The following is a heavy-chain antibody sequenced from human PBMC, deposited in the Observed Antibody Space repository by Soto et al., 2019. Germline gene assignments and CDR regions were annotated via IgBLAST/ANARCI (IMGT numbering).Heavy chain of an antibody. V-gene: IGHV3-30*18. J-gene: IGHJ3*02. CDR1: GFTFSSYG. CDR3: AKGGHGPSKGDAFDI. Sequence: GGSLRLSCAASGFTFSSYGMHWVRQAPGKGLEWVAVISYDGSNKYYADSVKGRFTISRDNSKNTLYLQMNSLRAEDTAVYYCAKGGHGPSKGDAFDIWGQGTMVTVSS. D-gene: IGHD4-4*01. CDR2: ISYDGSNK.